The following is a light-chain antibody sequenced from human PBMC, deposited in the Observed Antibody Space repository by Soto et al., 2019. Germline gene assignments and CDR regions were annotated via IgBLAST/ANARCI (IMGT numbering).Light chain of an antibody. Sequence: EILMTQSPATLSVSPGERATLSCRASQSVSSNLAWYQQKPGQAPRLLIYAVSTRATGIPARFSGSGSGTDFTLTITSLQPEDFATYYCQQSYGTPITFGQGTRVEIK. J-gene: IGKJ5*01. V-gene: IGKV3-15*01. CDR1: QSVSSN. CDR3: QQSYGTPIT. CDR2: AVS.